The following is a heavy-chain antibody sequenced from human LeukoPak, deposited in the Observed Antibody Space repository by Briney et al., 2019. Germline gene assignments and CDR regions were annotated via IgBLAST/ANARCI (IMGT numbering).Heavy chain of an antibody. CDR3: ARHDYDILTGYPNYFDY. CDR2: IYDSGST. J-gene: IGHJ4*02. Sequence: SETLSLTCTVSGDSISTTSYYWGWIRQSPGKGLEWIASIYDSGSTYYNPSLKSRVTISVDTSKNQFSLKLSSVTAADTAVYYCARHDYDILTGYPNYFDYWGQGTLVTVSS. D-gene: IGHD3-9*01. V-gene: IGHV4-39*01. CDR1: GDSISTTSYY.